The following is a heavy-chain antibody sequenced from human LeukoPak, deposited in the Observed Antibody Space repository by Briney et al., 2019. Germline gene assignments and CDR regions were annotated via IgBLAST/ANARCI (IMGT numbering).Heavy chain of an antibody. CDR1: GYTFTDYY. J-gene: IGHJ6*02. CDR2: IRPKTGDT. Sequence: GASVKVSCKASGYTFTDYYHHWVRHARGQGPEWMGWIRPKTGDTKYAEKFQGRVTMTRDTSISTAYMELSRLRSDDTALYYCATLTFRDGMDVWGQGTTVPVSS. D-gene: IGHD1-14*01. V-gene: IGHV1-2*02. CDR3: ATLTFRDGMDV.